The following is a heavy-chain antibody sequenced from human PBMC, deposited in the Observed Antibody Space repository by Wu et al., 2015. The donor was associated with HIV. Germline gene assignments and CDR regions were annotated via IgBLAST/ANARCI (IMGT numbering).Heavy chain of an antibody. V-gene: IGHV1-8*02. D-gene: IGHD5-24*01. J-gene: IGHJ1*01. CDR3: ARVGVLLTSAQLLEYFQH. CDR1: GYKFTSFN. CDR2: MDPKSGSA. Sequence: QVQLVQSGTVVQKPGTSVRVSCKVSGYKFTSFNINWIRQVHGRGLEWMGYMDPKSGSAAFGRNFQGRVSMTRNNSISTAYMDLSRVTSDDTAIYYCARVGVLLTSAQLLEYFQHWGQGTRVVVSS.